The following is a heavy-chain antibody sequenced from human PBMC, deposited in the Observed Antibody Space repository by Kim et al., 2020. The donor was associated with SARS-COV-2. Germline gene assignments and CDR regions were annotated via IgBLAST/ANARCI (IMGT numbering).Heavy chain of an antibody. CDR3: VRADLTGVRRRAFDI. D-gene: IGHD7-27*01. J-gene: IGHJ3*02. V-gene: IGHV4-59*01. Sequence: SETLSLTCTVSGGSISVYYWSWIRQPPGKGLEWIGFIYHSGSTSYNPSLKSRVTISVDTSKNQFSLKLSSVTTADTAVYYCVRADLTGVRRRAFDIWG. CDR2: IYHSGST. CDR1: GGSISVYY.